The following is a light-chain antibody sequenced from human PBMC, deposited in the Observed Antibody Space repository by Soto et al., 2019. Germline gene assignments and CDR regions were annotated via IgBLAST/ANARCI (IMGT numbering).Light chain of an antibody. CDR3: QQYGYPPRA. Sequence: EILLTQSPGTLSLSPGERATLSCRASQSVSSSYLSWYQLKPGQAPRLLIYGASSRATGIPDRFSGSGSGTDFTLTISRLEPEDFAVYYCQQYGYPPRAFGQGTKV. CDR2: GAS. V-gene: IGKV3-20*01. J-gene: IGKJ1*01. CDR1: QSVSSSY.